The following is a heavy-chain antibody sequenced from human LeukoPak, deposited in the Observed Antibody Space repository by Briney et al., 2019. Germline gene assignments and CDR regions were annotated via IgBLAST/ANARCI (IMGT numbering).Heavy chain of an antibody. CDR2: ISGTGGST. CDR3: ARRSGIAVAGAFDY. V-gene: IGHV3-23*01. J-gene: IGHJ4*02. Sequence: GGSLRLSCAASGFTFSSYSMNWVRQAPGKGLEWVSLISGTGGSTYYADSVKGRFTISRDNSKNTLYLQMNSLRAEDTAVYYCARRSGIAVAGAFDYWGQGTLVTVSS. D-gene: IGHD6-19*01. CDR1: GFTFSSYS.